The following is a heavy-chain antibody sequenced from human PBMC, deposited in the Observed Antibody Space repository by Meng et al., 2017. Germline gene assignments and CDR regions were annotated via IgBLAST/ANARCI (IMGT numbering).Heavy chain of an antibody. Sequence: GGSLRLSCAASGFTFSDYYMSWIRQAPGKGLEWVSYISSSGSTIYYADSVKGRFTIPRDNAKNSLYLQMNSLRAEDTAVYYCARESRDGYNSYWGQGTLVTVSS. V-gene: IGHV3-11*04. CDR3: ARESRDGYNSY. CDR1: GFTFSDYY. D-gene: IGHD5-24*01. CDR2: ISSSGSTI. J-gene: IGHJ4*02.